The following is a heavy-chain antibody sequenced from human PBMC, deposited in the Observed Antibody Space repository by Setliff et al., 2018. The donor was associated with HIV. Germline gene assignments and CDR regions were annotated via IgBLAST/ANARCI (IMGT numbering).Heavy chain of an antibody. CDR1: GGSISSYY. CDR3: AREKNDYNNYYFDY. Sequence: SETLSLTCTVSGGSISSYYWSWIRQPPGKGLEWIGYIHYSGSSNYNPSLKSRVSISLDTFKKQVSLKLNSVTAADTAVYYCAREKNDYNNYYFDYWGQGTLVTVSS. D-gene: IGHD4-4*01. V-gene: IGHV4-59*01. CDR2: IHYSGSS. J-gene: IGHJ4*02.